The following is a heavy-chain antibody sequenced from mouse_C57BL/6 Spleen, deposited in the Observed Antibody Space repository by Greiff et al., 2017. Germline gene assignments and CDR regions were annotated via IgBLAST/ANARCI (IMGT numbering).Heavy chain of an antibody. V-gene: IGHV14-2*01. D-gene: IGHD1-1*02. Sequence: VQLQQSGAELVKPGASVKLSCTASGFNIKDYYMHWVKQRTEQGLEWIGRIDPEDGETKYAPKFPGKATITADTSSNPPYLQLSSLTSEDTAVYYCARGGVERDYYYYLGQGTTLTVSS. CDR3: ARGGVERDYYYY. CDR2: IDPEDGET. J-gene: IGHJ2*01. CDR1: GFNIKDYY.